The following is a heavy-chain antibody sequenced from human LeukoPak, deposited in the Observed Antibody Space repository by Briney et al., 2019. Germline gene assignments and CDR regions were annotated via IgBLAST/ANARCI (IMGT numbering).Heavy chain of an antibody. CDR2: INPNSGGS. Sequence: ASVKVSCKASGYTFTSYGISWMRQAPGQGLEWVGWINPNSGGSHYARRFQGRVTMTSDTSINTGYMELTSLTTDDTAVYYCARGPRYGESGYDLGPYWGQGTLVTVSS. J-gene: IGHJ4*02. V-gene: IGHV1-2*02. CDR3: ARGPRYGESGYDLGPY. D-gene: IGHD5-12*01. CDR1: GYTFTSYG.